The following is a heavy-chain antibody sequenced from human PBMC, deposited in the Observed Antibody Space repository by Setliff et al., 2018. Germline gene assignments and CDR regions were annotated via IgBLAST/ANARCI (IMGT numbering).Heavy chain of an antibody. V-gene: IGHV3-74*01. J-gene: IGHJ4*02. CDR1: GLTFTSKW. Sequence: GGSLRLSCAASGLTFTSKWMHWVRQAPGKGLVWVSRINGDGSITSYADSVRGRFTISRDSSKNTLYLQMNSLRLEDTAVYYCARGGSPYYFDYWGQGTLVTVSS. D-gene: IGHD3-16*01. CDR2: INGDGSIT. CDR3: ARGGSPYYFDY.